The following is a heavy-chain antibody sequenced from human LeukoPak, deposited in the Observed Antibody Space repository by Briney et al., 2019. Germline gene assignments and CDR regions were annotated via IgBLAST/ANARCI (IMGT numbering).Heavy chain of an antibody. V-gene: IGHV1-69*01. D-gene: IGHD6-13*01. J-gene: IGHJ5*02. CDR1: GGTFSSYA. CDR3: ARFEQQLDDNWFDP. Sequence: SVKVSCKASGGTFSSYAISWVRQAPGQGLEWMGGIIPIFGTANYAQKFQGRVTITADESTSTAYMELSSLRSEDTAVYYCARFEQQLDDNWFDPWGQGTLVTVSS. CDR2: IIPIFGTA.